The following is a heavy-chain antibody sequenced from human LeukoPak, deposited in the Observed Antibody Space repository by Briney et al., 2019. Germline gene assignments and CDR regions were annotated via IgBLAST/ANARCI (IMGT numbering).Heavy chain of an antibody. Sequence: SETLSLTCAVYGGSFSGYYWSWIRQPPGKGLGWIGEINHSGSTNYNPSLKSRVTISVDTSKNQFSLKLSSVTAADTAVYYCARGLVVVVAANIYYYYGMDVWGQGTTVTVSS. CDR2: INHSGST. D-gene: IGHD2-15*01. V-gene: IGHV4-34*01. J-gene: IGHJ6*02. CDR3: ARGLVVVVAANIYYYYGMDV. CDR1: GGSFSGYY.